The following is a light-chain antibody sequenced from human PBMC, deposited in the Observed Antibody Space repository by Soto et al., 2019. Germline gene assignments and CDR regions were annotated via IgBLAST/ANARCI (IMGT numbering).Light chain of an antibody. V-gene: IGKV2-28*01. J-gene: IGKJ5*01. CDR1: EILLASNGYHH. CDR2: LGS. CDR3: MQGLQTPT. Sequence: VMTQSPLSLPVTPGEPSSISCTSSEILLASNGYHHLDWYLQKPGQSPQXLISLGSTRASGVPDRLSGSGSGTDFTLKISRVEAEDVGVYYCMQGLQTPTFGQGTRLEIK.